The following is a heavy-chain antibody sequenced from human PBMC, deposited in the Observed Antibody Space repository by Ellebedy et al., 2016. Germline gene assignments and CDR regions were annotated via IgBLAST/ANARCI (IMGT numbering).Heavy chain of an antibody. CDR2: SRDKPNSYTT. CDR1: GFTFSDHY. J-gene: IGHJ6*02. Sequence: GGSLRLSXAASGFTFSDHYMDWVRQAPGKGLEWVGRSRDKPNSYTTKYAASVKGRFTISRDDSRNSVYLQMNSLTIEDAAVYFCTSASASTTGIDVWGQGTTVTVSS. V-gene: IGHV3-72*01. D-gene: IGHD1-1*01. CDR3: TSASASTTGIDV.